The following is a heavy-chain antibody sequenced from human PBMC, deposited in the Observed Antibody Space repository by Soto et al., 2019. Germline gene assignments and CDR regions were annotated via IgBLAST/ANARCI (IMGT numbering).Heavy chain of an antibody. CDR3: ARDGERDTGLNFYYYLHGMDA. CDR1: GGTFSSYA. J-gene: IGHJ6*02. V-gene: IGHV1-69*05. Sequence: SVKVSCKASGGTFSSYAISWVRQAPGQGLEWMGGIIPIFGTAKYAEKFQGEMTMTTDTATSTAYMDLRSLRSDDTAVYYCARDGERDTGLNFYYYLHGMDAWGQGTRVTVSS. D-gene: IGHD5-18*01. CDR2: IIPIFGTA.